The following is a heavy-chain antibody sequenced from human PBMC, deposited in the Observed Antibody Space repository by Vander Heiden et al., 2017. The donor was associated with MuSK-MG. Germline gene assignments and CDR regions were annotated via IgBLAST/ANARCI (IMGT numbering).Heavy chain of an antibody. CDR1: GGTFSSYA. Sequence: KKPGSSVKVSCKSSGGTFSSYAISWVRQAPGQGLEWMGGIIPIFGTANYAQKCQGRVTITADKSTSTADMERSSMRSEETAVYYCAKPAEGGAGNGGWFDPWGHGTMVTVFS. CDR3: AKPAEGGAGNGGWFDP. D-gene: IGHD6-19*01. V-gene: IGHV1-69*06. CDR2: IIPIFGTA. J-gene: IGHJ5*02.